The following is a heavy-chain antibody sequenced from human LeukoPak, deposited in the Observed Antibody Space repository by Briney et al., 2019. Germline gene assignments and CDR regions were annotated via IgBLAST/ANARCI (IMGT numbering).Heavy chain of an antibody. CDR1: GFTFHIYA. CDR2: INGGGYGT. J-gene: IGHJ4*02. Sequence: GGSLRLSCAASGFTFHIYAMNWVRQAPGKGLEWVSAINGGGYGTYYADSVKGRFTISRDNAKNSLYLQMNSLRDEDTAVYYCASAGSGLYWGQGTLVTVSS. V-gene: IGHV3-23*01. CDR3: ASAGSGLY. D-gene: IGHD6-19*01.